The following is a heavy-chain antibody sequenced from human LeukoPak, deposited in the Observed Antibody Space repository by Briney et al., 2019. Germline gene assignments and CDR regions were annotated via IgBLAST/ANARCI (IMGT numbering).Heavy chain of an antibody. J-gene: IGHJ4*02. Sequence: ASVKVSCKASGYTLTSYYMHWVRQAPGQGLEWMGIINPSGGSTSYAQKFQGRVTMTRDTSTSTVYMELSSLRSEDTAVYYCARVGGYSGYDYLPDDYWGQGTLVTVSS. CDR3: ARVGGYSGYDYLPDDY. V-gene: IGHV1-46*01. CDR1: GYTLTSYY. D-gene: IGHD5-12*01. CDR2: INPSGGST.